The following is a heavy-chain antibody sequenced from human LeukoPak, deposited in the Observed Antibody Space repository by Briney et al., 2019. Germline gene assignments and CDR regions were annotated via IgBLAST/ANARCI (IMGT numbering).Heavy chain of an antibody. J-gene: IGHJ4*02. CDR2: ISGCGGST. V-gene: IGHV3-23*01. CDR1: SFTFSSYA. CDR3: AKDRIAVDY. D-gene: IGHD6-13*01. Sequence: GGSLRLSCAASSFTFSSYAMSWIRQAPGKGLEWVSAISGCGGSTYYADSVKGRFTISRDNSKNTLYLQMNSLRAEDTAVYYCAKDRIAVDYWGQGTLVTVSS.